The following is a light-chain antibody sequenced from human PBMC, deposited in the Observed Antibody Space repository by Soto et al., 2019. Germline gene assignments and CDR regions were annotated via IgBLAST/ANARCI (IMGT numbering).Light chain of an antibody. J-gene: IGKJ2*01. Sequence: DIQMTQSPSTLSASVGDIVSITCRASQSISSYLDWYQQKPGKAPNLLIYRASGLASGVPSRFSGSGSETEFTLTISGLQPDDFAVYYCQQYKSYLYTFGQGTKLQIK. CDR3: QQYKSYLYT. V-gene: IGKV1-5*03. CDR2: RAS. CDR1: QSISSY.